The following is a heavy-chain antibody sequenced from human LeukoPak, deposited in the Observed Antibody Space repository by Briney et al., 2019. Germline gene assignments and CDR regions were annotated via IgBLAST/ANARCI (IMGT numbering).Heavy chain of an antibody. D-gene: IGHD2-8*01. V-gene: IGHV3-48*01. Sequence: GGSLRLSCAASGFTFSSYSMNWVRQAPGKGLEWVSYISSSSSTIYYADSVKGRFTISRDNAKNSLYLQMNNLRAEDTAVYYCAREKCTNGVCYRHFDYWGQGTLVTVSS. CDR1: GFTFSSYS. CDR2: ISSSSSTI. J-gene: IGHJ4*02. CDR3: AREKCTNGVCYRHFDY.